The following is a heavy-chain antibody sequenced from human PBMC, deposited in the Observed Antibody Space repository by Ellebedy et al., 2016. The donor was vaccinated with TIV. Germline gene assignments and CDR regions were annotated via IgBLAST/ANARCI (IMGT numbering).Heavy chain of an antibody. CDR2: MNPNSGNT. CDR1: GYTFTSYD. J-gene: IGHJ4*02. D-gene: IGHD3-22*01. V-gene: IGHV1-8*03. CDR3: ARTPTPPYYYDSSGYPYYFDY. Sequence: AASVKVSCKASGYTFTSYDINWARQATGQGLEWMGWMNPNSGNTGYAQKFQGRVTITRNTSISTAYMELSSLRSEDTAVYYCARTPTPPYYYDSSGYPYYFDYWGQGTLVTVSS.